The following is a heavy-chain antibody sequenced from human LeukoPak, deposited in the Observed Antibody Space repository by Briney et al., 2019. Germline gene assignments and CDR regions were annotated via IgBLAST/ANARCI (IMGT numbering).Heavy chain of an antibody. CDR3: ARTYYYDSSGYYTYYFDY. CDR2: IYPGDSDT. J-gene: IGHJ4*02. V-gene: IGHV5-51*01. Sequence: GESLKISCKGSGYRFTNYWIGWVRQMPGKGLEWMGIIYPGDSDTRYSPSFQGQVTISADKSISTAYLQWSSLKASDTAMYYCARTYYYDSSGYYTYYFDYWGQGTLVTVSS. CDR1: GYRFTNYW. D-gene: IGHD3-22*01.